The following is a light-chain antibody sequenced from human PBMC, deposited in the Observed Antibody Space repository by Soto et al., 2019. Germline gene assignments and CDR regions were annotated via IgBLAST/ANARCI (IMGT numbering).Light chain of an antibody. Sequence: DIQMTQAPSTLSASVGDRVTITCRASQSISTWLAWYQQKPGTAPKLLLYRASTLESGVPSRFSGSGSGTEFTLTIHSLQPDDFATYYCQQYTTSSGTFGPGTKVDIK. V-gene: IGKV1-5*03. CDR1: QSISTW. CDR2: RAS. J-gene: IGKJ3*01. CDR3: QQYTTSSGT.